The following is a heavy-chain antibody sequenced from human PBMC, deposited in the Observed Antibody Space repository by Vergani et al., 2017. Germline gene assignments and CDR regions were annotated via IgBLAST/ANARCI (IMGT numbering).Heavy chain of an antibody. J-gene: IGHJ3*01. Sequence: HLQESGPGLLKASETLSLTCTVSGGSISSHFYYWGWIRQSPGKGLEWIGSISSSGSTYNNPSLQSRVSMSIDTSKNQVSLRLSSVTAADTALDYCSKPVGTSAIMDGYDLWGQGTMVTVSS. V-gene: IGHV4-39*01. D-gene: IGHD5/OR15-5a*01. CDR1: GGSISSHFYY. CDR2: ISSSGST. CDR3: SKPVGTSAIMDGYDL.